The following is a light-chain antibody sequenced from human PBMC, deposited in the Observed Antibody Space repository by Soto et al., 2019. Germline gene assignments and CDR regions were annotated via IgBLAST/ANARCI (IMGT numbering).Light chain of an antibody. J-gene: IGKJ2*01. Sequence: EIVFTQSPGTLSLSPGERATLSCRASQSVSSSYLAWYQQKPGQAPRLLIHGASSRATGIADRFSGSGSGPHVTLTTSRLEPEDFAVYYCQQHGSSSLYTFGQGTKLEI. V-gene: IGKV3-20*01. CDR2: GAS. CDR1: QSVSSSY. CDR3: QQHGSSSLYT.